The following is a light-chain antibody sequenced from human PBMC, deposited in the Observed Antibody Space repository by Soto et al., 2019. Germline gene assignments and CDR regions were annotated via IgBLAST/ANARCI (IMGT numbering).Light chain of an antibody. J-gene: IGLJ3*02. CDR1: DIGSQS. CDR3: QVWDRGTDHVV. Sequence: VLTQPPSVSVAPGQTARIPCGGNDIGSQSVHWYQQRPGQAPVLVIFYDRERPSGIPERFSGSNPGNTATLTISRVEAGDEADYYCQVWDRGTDHVVFGGGTKLTVL. V-gene: IGLV3-21*04. CDR2: YDR.